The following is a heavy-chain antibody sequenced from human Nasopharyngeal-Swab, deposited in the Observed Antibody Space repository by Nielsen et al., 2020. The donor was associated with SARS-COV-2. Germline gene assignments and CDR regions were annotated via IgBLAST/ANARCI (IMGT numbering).Heavy chain of an antibody. CDR2: IIPIFGTA. D-gene: IGHD2-21*01. J-gene: IGHJ4*02. CDR3: ARDEDCGGDCYKGEWTLGDY. V-gene: IGHV1-69*01. Sequence: WVRKAPGQGLEWMGGIIPIFGTANYAQKFQGRVTITADESTSTAYMELSSLRSEDTAVYYCARDEDCGGDCYKGEWTLGDYWGQGTLVTVSS.